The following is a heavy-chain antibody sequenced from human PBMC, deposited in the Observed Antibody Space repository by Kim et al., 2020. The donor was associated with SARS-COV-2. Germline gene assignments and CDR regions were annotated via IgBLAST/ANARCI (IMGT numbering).Heavy chain of an antibody. V-gene: IGHV5-51*01. Sequence: GESLKISCKGSGYSFTSYWIGWVRQMPGKGLEWMGIIYPGDSDTRYSPSFQGQVTISADKSISTAYLQWSSLKASDTAMYYCASVVYYYDSSGYTYFDYWGQGTLVTVSS. CDR2: IYPGDSDT. D-gene: IGHD3-22*01. CDR1: GYSFTSYW. CDR3: ASVVYYYDSSGYTYFDY. J-gene: IGHJ4*02.